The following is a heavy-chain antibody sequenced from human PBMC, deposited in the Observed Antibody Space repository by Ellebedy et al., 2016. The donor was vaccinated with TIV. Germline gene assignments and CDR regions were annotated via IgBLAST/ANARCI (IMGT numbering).Heavy chain of an antibody. CDR3: VGGPLGIRK. V-gene: IGHV3-33*01. J-gene: IGHJ4*02. D-gene: IGHD3-16*01. CDR1: GFNFTSYG. Sequence: GESLKISCAASGFNFTSYGMHWVRQAPGKGLEWVAVIWFDGSNRYYTDSVKGRFTISRDNSKNMVYLQMNSLKAEDTAVYFCVGGPLGIRKWGPGTLVTVSS. CDR2: IWFDGSNR.